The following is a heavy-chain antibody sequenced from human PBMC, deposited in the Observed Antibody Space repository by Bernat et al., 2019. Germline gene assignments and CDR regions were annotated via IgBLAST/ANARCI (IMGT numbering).Heavy chain of an antibody. CDR3: TRYGLGPHL. J-gene: IGHJ4*02. CDR2: IRYSGST. CDR1: GGSISSGDYY. Sequence: QLQLQESGPGLVKPSETLSLTCTVSGGSISSGDYYWSWVRQPPGKGLEWIGYIRYSGSTYYNPSLKSRVTISIDTSKSQFSLRLSSVTAADTALYYCTRYGLGPHLWGQGTLVTVSS. V-gene: IGHV4-30-4*01. D-gene: IGHD3-16*01.